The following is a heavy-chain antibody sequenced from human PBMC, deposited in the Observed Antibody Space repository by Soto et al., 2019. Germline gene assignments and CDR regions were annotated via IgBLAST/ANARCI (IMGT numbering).Heavy chain of an antibody. J-gene: IGHJ4*02. CDR2: IYSGGSI. CDR3: ATSGAGHKYYFDY. CDR1: GFTVSSNY. Sequence: GGSLRLSCAASGFTVSSNYMSWVRQAPGKGLEWVSVIYSGGSIYYADSVKGRFTISRDNSKNTLYLQMNSLRAEDTAVYYCATSGAGHKYYFDYWGQGTLVTVSS. D-gene: IGHD3-10*01. V-gene: IGHV3-66*01.